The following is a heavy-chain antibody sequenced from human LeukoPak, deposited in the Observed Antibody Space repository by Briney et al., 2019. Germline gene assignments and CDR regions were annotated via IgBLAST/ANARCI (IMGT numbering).Heavy chain of an antibody. J-gene: IGHJ6*03. V-gene: IGHV4-59*08. CDR2: IYYSGST. CDR1: VGSINTYY. D-gene: IGHD1-14*01. Sequence: PSETLSLTCTLSVGSINTYYWSWIRQPPGKGLEWIGNIYYSGSTNYSPSLRSRVTISVDTSKNQFSLKLTSVTAADTAVYYCARQGITFSDYYYYMDVWGKGTSVTVSS. CDR3: ARQGITFSDYYYYMDV.